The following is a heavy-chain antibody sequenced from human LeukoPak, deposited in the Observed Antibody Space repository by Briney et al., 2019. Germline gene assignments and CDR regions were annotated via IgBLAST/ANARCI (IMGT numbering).Heavy chain of an antibody. D-gene: IGHD3-22*01. CDR3: ARVTYYYDSSGSRVSYFDY. CDR2: ISSSSTTI. Sequence: GGSLRLSCAASGFTFSRYSMNWVRQAPGKGLEWVSYISSSSTTIYYADSVKGRFTISRDNAKNSLYLQMSSPRAEDTAVYYCARVTYYYDSSGSRVSYFDYWGQGTLVTVSS. CDR1: GFTFSRYS. J-gene: IGHJ4*02. V-gene: IGHV3-48*01.